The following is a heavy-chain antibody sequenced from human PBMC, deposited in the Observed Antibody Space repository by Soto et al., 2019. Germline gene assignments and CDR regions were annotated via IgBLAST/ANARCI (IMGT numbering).Heavy chain of an antibody. CDR3: ASEEWRSGWYLGVDY. Sequence: PGGSLRLSCTASGFTFGDYAMSWFRQAPGKGLEWVGFIRSKAYGGATEYAASVKGRFTISRDDSKSIAYLQMNSLKTEDTAVYYCASEEWRSGWYLGVDYWGQGTLVTVSS. CDR1: GFTFGDYA. D-gene: IGHD6-19*01. CDR2: IRSKAYGGAT. J-gene: IGHJ4*02. V-gene: IGHV3-49*03.